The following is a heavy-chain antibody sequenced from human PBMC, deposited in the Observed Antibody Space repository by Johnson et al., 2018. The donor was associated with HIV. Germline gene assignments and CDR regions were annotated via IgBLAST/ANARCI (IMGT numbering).Heavy chain of an antibody. J-gene: IGHJ3*02. CDR3: AKPQWVSSGAFDI. CDR2: IRYDGSNK. CDR1: GFTFSSYG. V-gene: IGHV3-30*02. D-gene: IGHD3-3*01. Sequence: QVQLVESGGGVVQPGGSLRLSCAASGFTFSSYGMHWVRQAPGKGLEWVAFIRYDGSNKYYADSVTGRFSISRDNSKNTLYLQMNSLTAEDTAVYYCAKPQWVSSGAFDIWGQGTMVTVSS.